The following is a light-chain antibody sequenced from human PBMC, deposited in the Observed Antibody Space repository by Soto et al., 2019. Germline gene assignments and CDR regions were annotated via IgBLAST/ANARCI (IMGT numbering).Light chain of an antibody. V-gene: IGLV2-11*01. CDR3: CSYAGSYTHYV. J-gene: IGLJ1*01. CDR2: AVT. Sequence: QSALTQPRSVSGSPGQSVTISCTGASSDVGGYNYVSWYQQYPGKAPKVMIYAVTKRPSGVPDRISGSKSGNTASLTISGLQPEDEADYYCCSYAGSYTHYVFGTGTKVTVL. CDR1: SSDVGGYNY.